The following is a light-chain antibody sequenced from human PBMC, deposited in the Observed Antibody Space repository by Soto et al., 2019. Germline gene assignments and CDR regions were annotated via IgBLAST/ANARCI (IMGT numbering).Light chain of an antibody. V-gene: IGLV1-44*01. CDR3: AAWDDSLDTYV. Sequence: QAVVTQPPSASGTPGQRVTISCSGTNANIAINPVNWYLQLPGTAPKLLAYANNQRPSGVPDRFSASKSGASASLAISGLQPDDEADYYCAAWDDSLDTYVFGAGTKLTVL. CDR2: ANN. CDR1: NANIAINP. J-gene: IGLJ1*01.